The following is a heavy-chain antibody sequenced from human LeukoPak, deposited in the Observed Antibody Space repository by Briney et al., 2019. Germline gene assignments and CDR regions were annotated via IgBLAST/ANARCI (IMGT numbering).Heavy chain of an antibody. V-gene: IGHV4-59*01. CDR2: IYYSGST. Sequence: PSETLSLTCTVSGDSISSYYWSWIRQPPGKGLEWIGYIYYSGSTNYNPSLKSRVTISIDTSKSQFSLKLSSVTAADTAVYYCARVTAPSYFSYYMDVWGNGTTVTVSS. J-gene: IGHJ6*03. CDR3: ARVTAPSYFSYYMDV. CDR1: GDSISSYY.